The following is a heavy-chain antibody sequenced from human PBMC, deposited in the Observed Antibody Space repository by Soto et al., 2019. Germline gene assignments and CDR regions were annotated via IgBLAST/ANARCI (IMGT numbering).Heavy chain of an antibody. Sequence: SETLSLTCTVSGGSISSYYWSWIRQPPGKGLEWIGYIYYSGSTNYNPSLKSRVTISVDTSKNQFSLKLSSVTAADTAVYYCARVPYENYYDSSGYYSYYYYGMDVWGQGTTVTVSS. D-gene: IGHD3-22*01. CDR3: ARVPYENYYDSSGYYSYYYYGMDV. V-gene: IGHV4-59*01. J-gene: IGHJ6*02. CDR1: GGSISSYY. CDR2: IYYSGST.